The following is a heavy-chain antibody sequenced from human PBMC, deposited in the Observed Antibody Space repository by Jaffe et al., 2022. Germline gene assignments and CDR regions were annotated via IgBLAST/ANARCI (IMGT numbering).Heavy chain of an antibody. V-gene: IGHV3-23*01. Sequence: EVQLLESGGGLVQPGGSLRLSCAASGFTFNNYAMTWVRQAPGKGLEWVSTITAGGGATYFGDSVKGRFSISRDNSKNTLYLQMSSLRAEDTAVYYCANNLQYGGSWSGYFDSWGQGTLVTVSS. D-gene: IGHD6-13*01. CDR2: ITAGGGAT. CDR1: GFTFNNYA. J-gene: IGHJ4*02. CDR3: ANNLQYGGSWSGYFDS.